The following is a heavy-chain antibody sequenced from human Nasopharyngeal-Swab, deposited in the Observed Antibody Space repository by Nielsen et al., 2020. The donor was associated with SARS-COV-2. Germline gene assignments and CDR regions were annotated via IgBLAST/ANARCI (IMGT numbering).Heavy chain of an antibody. J-gene: IGHJ6*03. CDR1: GFTFGDYA. CDR2: IRNKDYGGTT. D-gene: IGHD5-18*01. CDR3: TRDFPFSVDTATGGYMDV. V-gene: IGHV3-49*03. Sequence: GESLKISCTASGFTFGDYAMNWFRQAQGKGLEWVTYIRNKDYGGTTEYAASVRGRFTISRDDSKNIAYLQMNSLTTEDTAVYYCTRDFPFSVDTATGGYMDVWGKGTTVTVSS.